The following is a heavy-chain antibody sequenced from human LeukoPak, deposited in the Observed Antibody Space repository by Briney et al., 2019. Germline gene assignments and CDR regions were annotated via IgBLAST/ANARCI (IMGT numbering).Heavy chain of an antibody. CDR1: GGSISSTY. CDR2: IYCSGST. CDR3: ARDLTAAAGTNWLDP. V-gene: IGHV4-59*01. Sequence: KASESLSVTCMVSGGSISSTYSCWSWEPPGEGVGWRGYIYCSGSTNSNPSVKSRVTISVDTSKTQFSLKLSSVTAADTAVYYCARDLTAAAGTNWLDPWGQGTLVTVSS. D-gene: IGHD6-13*01. J-gene: IGHJ5*02.